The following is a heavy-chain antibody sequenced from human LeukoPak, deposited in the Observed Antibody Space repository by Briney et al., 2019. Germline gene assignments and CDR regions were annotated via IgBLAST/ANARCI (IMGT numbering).Heavy chain of an antibody. D-gene: IGHD5-24*01. CDR2: IVPLFGTP. CDR3: ARWLQLQEGNWFDP. V-gene: IGHV1-69*05. CDR1: GGTFSSFG. Sequence: ASVKVSCKTSGGTFSSFGISWVRQAPGQGLEWMGGIVPLFGTPNYAQKFQGRVTITTDESTSTAYMELSSLRSEDTAVYYCARWLQLQEGNWFDPWGQGTLATVSS. J-gene: IGHJ5*02.